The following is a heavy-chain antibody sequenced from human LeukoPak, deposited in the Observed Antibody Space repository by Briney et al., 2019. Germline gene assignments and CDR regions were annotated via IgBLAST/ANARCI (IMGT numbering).Heavy chain of an antibody. CDR3: AAYGTIFGVVIDY. CDR2: INHSGST. V-gene: IGHV4-34*01. Sequence: IGEINHSGSTYYNPSLKSRVTISVDTSKNQFSLKLSSVTAADTAVYYCAAYGTIFGVVIDYWGQGTLVTVSS. J-gene: IGHJ4*02. D-gene: IGHD3-3*01.